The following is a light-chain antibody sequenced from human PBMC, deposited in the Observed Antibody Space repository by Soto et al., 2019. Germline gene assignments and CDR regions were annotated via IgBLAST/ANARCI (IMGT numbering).Light chain of an antibody. CDR1: SSDIGSYNL. CDR2: EGT. CDR3: CSYAGSGTYV. J-gene: IGLJ1*01. Sequence: QSALTQPASVSGSPGQSITISCTGTSSDIGSYNLVSWYQQNPGKAPKLIICEGTKRPSGVSNRFSGSKSGNTASLAISGLQAEDEADYYCCSYAGSGTYVFGSGTRSPS. V-gene: IGLV2-23*01.